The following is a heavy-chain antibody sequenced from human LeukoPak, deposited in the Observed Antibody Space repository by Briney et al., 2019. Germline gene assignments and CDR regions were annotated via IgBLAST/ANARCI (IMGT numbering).Heavy chain of an antibody. CDR2: ISAYNGNT. CDR1: GYTFTSNG. CDR3: ARADSVTIAVAGLSCFDY. J-gene: IGHJ4*02. V-gene: IGHV1-18*01. Sequence: GASVSVSCKASGYTFTSNGISWVRQAPGQGREGMGWISAYNGNTKYAQNLQGRVTITTDTSTSTVYMELSSLRSDDTAVYYCARADSVTIAVAGLSCFDYWGQGTLVTVSS. D-gene: IGHD6-19*01.